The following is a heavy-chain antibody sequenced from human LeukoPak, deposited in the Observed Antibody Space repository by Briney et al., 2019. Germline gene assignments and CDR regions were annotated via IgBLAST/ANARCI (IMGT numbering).Heavy chain of an antibody. J-gene: IGHJ4*02. D-gene: IGHD2-2*01. CDR1: GFTFSNYD. CDR3: AKTFGTIDPFEY. V-gene: IGHV3-21*04. CDR2: IDTDSTYI. Sequence: GGSLRLSCAASGFTFSNYDMNWVRQSPGKGLEWVSSIDTDSTYIHYADSVKGRFTISRDNAKNSLYLQMNSLRADDTAVYYCAKTFGTIDPFEYWGQGTLVTVSS.